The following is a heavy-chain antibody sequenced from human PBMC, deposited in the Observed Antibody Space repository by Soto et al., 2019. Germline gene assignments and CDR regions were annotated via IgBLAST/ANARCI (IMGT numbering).Heavy chain of an antibody. V-gene: IGHV1-69*01. CDR1: GGTFSSYA. D-gene: IGHD6-25*01. J-gene: IGHJ5*02. CDR3: ARDAPPGRSGYQKTWFDP. Sequence: QVQLVQSGAEVKKPGSSVKVSCKASGGTFSSYAISWVRQAPGQGLEWMGGIIPIFGTANYAQKFQGRVTITADESTSTDYMELSSLRSEDTAVYFCARDAPPGRSGYQKTWFDPWGQGTLVTVSS. CDR2: IIPIFGTA.